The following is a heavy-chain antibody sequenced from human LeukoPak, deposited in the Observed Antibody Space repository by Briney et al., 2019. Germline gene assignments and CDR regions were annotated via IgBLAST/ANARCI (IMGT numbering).Heavy chain of an antibody. D-gene: IGHD6-13*01. CDR1: GFTFSSYS. J-gene: IGHJ4*02. CDR2: ISSSSSYI. CDR3: ARGPSSWYPEFFDY. Sequence: PGGSLRLSCAASGFTFSSYSMNWVRQAPGKGLEWVSSISSSSSYIYYADSVKGRFTISRDNAKNSLYLQMNSLRAEDTAVYYRARGPSSWYPEFFDYWGQGTLVTVSS. V-gene: IGHV3-21*01.